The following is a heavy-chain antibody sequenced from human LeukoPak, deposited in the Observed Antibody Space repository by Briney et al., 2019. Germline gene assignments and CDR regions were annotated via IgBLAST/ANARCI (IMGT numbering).Heavy chain of an antibody. CDR2: ISSSSSYI. D-gene: IGHD3-22*01. Sequence: GGSLRLSCAASGFTFSSYSMNWLRQAPGKRLHCVSSISSSSSYIYYADSVKGRFTISRDNAKNSLYLQMNSLRAEDTAVYYCARGPYYDSSGYYSGYWGQGTLVTVSS. V-gene: IGHV3-21*01. CDR1: GFTFSSYS. J-gene: IGHJ4*02. CDR3: ARGPYYDSSGYYSGY.